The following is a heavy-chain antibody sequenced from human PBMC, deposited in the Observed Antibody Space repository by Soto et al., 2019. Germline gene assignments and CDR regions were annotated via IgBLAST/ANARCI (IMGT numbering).Heavy chain of an antibody. CDR3: ARIRVRRGISYYYYYGMDV. V-gene: IGHV4-34*01. Sequence: SETLSLTCAVYVGSFSGFYWSWVRQHPGKGLEWIGEINHSGSTNYTPSLQSRVTISVDTSKNQFFLKLNSVTAADTAVYYCARIRVRRGISYYYYYGMDVWGQGTTVTVSS. J-gene: IGHJ6*02. D-gene: IGHD3-10*01. CDR2: INHSGST. CDR1: VGSFSGFY.